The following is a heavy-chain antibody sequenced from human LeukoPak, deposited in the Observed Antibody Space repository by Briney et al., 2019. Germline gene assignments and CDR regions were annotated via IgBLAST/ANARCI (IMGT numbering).Heavy chain of an antibody. Sequence: PGGSLRLSCAASGFTFGSYSMNWVRQAPGKGLEWVSYISSSSSTIYYADSVKGRFTISRDNAKNSLYLQMNSLRAEDTAVYYCATELSLAVAGTGRCCSYWGQGTLVTVSS. CDR2: ISSSSSTI. D-gene: IGHD6-19*01. J-gene: IGHJ4*02. V-gene: IGHV3-48*04. CDR3: ATELSLAVAGTGRCCSY. CDR1: GFTFGSYS.